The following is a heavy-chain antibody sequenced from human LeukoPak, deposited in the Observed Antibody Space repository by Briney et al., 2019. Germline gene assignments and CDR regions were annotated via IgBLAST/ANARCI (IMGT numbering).Heavy chain of an antibody. J-gene: IGHJ6*02. CDR2: ISSSGSTI. Sequence: PGGSLRLSCAASGFTFSSYEMNWVRQAPGKGLEWVSYISSSGSTIYYADSVKGRFTISRDNAKNSLYLQMNSLRAEDTAVYYCANRGDGYTRVDYGMDVWGQGTTVTVSS. CDR3: ANRGDGYTRVDYGMDV. V-gene: IGHV3-48*03. D-gene: IGHD2-21*01. CDR1: GFTFSSYE.